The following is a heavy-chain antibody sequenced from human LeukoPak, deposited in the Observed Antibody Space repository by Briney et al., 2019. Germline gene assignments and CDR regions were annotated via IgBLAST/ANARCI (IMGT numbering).Heavy chain of an antibody. Sequence: SETLSLTCTNSGGSISSYYWRWIRQPPGKGLEWIGYIYYSGTTNYNPSLKSRVTISVDTSKNQFSLKLSSVTAADTAVHYCARGVYIAAAQYGYWGQGTLVTVSS. J-gene: IGHJ4*02. D-gene: IGHD6-13*01. CDR1: GGSISSYY. CDR2: IYYSGTT. CDR3: ARGVYIAAAQYGY. V-gene: IGHV4-59*01.